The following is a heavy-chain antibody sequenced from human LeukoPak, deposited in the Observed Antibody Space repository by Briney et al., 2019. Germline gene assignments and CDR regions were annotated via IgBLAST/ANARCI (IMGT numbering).Heavy chain of an antibody. V-gene: IGHV4-4*07. D-gene: IGHD6-13*01. CDR2: VSSSGTT. CDR3: ARQEISSSYYSLDY. Sequence: SETLSLTCTVSGASISNYFWHWIRHPAGKGLEWLGRVSSSGTTNYNPSLRSRVTMSVITSRNQFSLKLSSVTAADTAVYYCARQEISSSYYSLDYWGQGTLVTVSS. CDR1: GASISNYF. J-gene: IGHJ4*02.